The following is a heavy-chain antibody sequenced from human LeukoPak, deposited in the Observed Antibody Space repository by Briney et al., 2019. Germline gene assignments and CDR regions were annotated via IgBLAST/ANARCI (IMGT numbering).Heavy chain of an antibody. Sequence: GASVKVSCKASGYTFTSYDINWVRQATGQGLEWMGWMNPNSGNTGYAQKFQGRVTMTRNTSISTAYMELSSLRSEDTAVYYCARARCSSTSCYTDYYYYYMDVWGKGTTVTVSS. CDR1: GYTFTSYD. CDR3: ARARCSSTSCYTDYYYYYMDV. D-gene: IGHD2-2*02. CDR2: MNPNSGNT. V-gene: IGHV1-8*01. J-gene: IGHJ6*03.